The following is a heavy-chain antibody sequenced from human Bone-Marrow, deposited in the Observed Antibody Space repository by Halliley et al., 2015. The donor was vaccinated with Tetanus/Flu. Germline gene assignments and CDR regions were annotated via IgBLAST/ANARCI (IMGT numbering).Heavy chain of an antibody. D-gene: IGHD3-10*01. Sequence: TLSLTCVVSNYSISSGNHWGWIRQPPGKTLEWIGHVYRSGTTNYNPSLKSRVTISVDTSNNQFSLNLRSVTAADTAVYYCARATFRDGDFDYWGQGTLVTVSS. CDR3: ARATFRDGDFDY. V-gene: IGHV4-38-2*01. CDR2: VYRSGTT. J-gene: IGHJ4*02. CDR1: NYSISSGNH.